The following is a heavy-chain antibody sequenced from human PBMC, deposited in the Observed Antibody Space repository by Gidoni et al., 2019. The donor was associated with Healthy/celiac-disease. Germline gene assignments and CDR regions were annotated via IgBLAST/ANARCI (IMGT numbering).Heavy chain of an antibody. CDR2: INTNTGNP. Sequence: QVPLVLSGSDLKKHGASAKVSCKASVYTFTSYGMNWVRQAPGQGLEWMGWINTNTGNPTYAQGFTGRFFFSVDTSVSTAYLQISSLKAEDTAVYYCARDLSSATYNWFDPWGQGTLVTVSS. J-gene: IGHJ5*02. CDR1: VYTFTSYG. CDR3: ARDLSSATYNWFDP. D-gene: IGHD6-6*01. V-gene: IGHV7-4-1*02.